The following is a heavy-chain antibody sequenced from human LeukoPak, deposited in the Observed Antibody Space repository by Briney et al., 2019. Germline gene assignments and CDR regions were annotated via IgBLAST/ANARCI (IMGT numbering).Heavy chain of an antibody. J-gene: IGHJ4*02. Sequence: GGSLRLSCAASGFSLSTFWVHWVRQAPGKGLAWVSRIDYDGITTTYADSVKGRFTISRDNAKNTLYLQMNSLRAEDTAVYYCARTPGILRYFDWLLYFDYWGQGTLVTVSS. CDR3: ARTPGILRYFDWLLYFDY. CDR1: GFSLSTFW. V-gene: IGHV3-74*01. CDR2: IDYDGITT. D-gene: IGHD3-9*01.